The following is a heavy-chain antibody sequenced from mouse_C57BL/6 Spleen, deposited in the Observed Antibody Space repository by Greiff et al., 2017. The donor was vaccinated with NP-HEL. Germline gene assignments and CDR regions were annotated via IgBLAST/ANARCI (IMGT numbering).Heavy chain of an antibody. V-gene: IGHV14-2*01. Sequence: EVKLEESGAELVKPGASVKLSCTASGFNIKDYYMHWVKQRTEQGLEWIGRIDPEDGETKYAPKFQGKATITADTSSNTAYLQLSSLTSEDTAVYYCAISDYYGSSYSYYYAMDYWGQGTSVTVSS. D-gene: IGHD1-1*01. CDR2: IDPEDGET. J-gene: IGHJ4*01. CDR3: AISDYYGSSYSYYYAMDY. CDR1: GFNIKDYY.